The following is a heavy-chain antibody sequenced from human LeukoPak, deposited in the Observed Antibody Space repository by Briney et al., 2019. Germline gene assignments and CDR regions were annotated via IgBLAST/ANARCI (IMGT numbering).Heavy chain of an antibody. CDR3: ARASYHGENWFDP. V-gene: IGHV3-48*03. J-gene: IGHJ5*02. Sequence: PGGSLRLSCAASGFTFSSYEMNWVRQAPGKGLEWVSYISSSGSTIYYADSVKGRFTISRDNAKNSLYLQMNSLRAEDTAVYYCARASYHGENWFDPWGQGTLVTVSS. CDR2: ISSSGSTI. D-gene: IGHD3-10*01. CDR1: GFTFSSYE.